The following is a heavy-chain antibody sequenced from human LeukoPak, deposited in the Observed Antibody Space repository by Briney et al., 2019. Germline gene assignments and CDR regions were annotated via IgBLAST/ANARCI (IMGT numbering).Heavy chain of an antibody. J-gene: IGHJ4*02. Sequence: GGSLRLSCAASGFTFSYYWMGWVRQAPGKGLEWVANIKQDGSEKYYVDSVKGRFTISRDNAKNSLYLQMNSMRAEDTAVYYCARDEHQYYHASSGRFDYWGQGILATVSS. CDR2: IKQDGSEK. V-gene: IGHV3-7*04. D-gene: IGHD3-22*01. CDR3: ARDEHQYYHASSGRFDY. CDR1: GFTFSYYW.